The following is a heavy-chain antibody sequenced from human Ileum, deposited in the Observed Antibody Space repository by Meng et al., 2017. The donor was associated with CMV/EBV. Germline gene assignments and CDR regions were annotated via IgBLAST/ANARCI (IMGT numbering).Heavy chain of an antibody. CDR2: ISASGAST. V-gene: IGHV3-23*01. Sequence: EVRLWGLGGGLVQPGGSLGLSCAASGFTFSSFAMNWVRLAPGKGLEWVSGISASGASTYYADSVKGRFTISRDNSKNTLFLQMNSLRAEDTAVYYCAKNWGNDFWGQGTLVTVPS. J-gene: IGHJ4*02. CDR1: GFTFSSFA. D-gene: IGHD7-27*01. CDR3: AKNWGNDF.